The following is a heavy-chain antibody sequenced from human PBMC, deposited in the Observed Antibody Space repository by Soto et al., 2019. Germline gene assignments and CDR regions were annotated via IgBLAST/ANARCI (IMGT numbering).Heavy chain of an antibody. Sequence: ETLSLTCTLSGGSLRGYSWSWIRQSPGKGLEWIGYVYSGGGANYSPSFMGRVTISVDTTDNQFSLKLNSVTAADTAVYYCAREKTPMSPHYFYYGMDVWGQGTTVTVSS. V-gene: IGHV4-59*01. CDR3: AREKTPMSPHYFYYGMDV. CDR1: GGSLRGYS. D-gene: IGHD3-9*01. J-gene: IGHJ6*02. CDR2: VYSGGGA.